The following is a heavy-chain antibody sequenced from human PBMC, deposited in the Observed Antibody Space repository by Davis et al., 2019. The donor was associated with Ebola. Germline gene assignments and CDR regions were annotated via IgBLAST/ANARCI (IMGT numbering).Heavy chain of an antibody. V-gene: IGHV1-18*01. CDR3: ARGEYCSSTSCYAGAFDI. Sequence: ASVKVSCKASGYTFTSYGISWVRQAPGQGLEWMGWISAYNGNTNYAQKLQGRVTMTTDTPTSTAYMELRSLRSDDTAVYYCARGEYCSSTSCYAGAFDIWGQGTMVTVSS. CDR2: ISAYNGNT. CDR1: GYTFTSYG. J-gene: IGHJ3*02. D-gene: IGHD2-2*01.